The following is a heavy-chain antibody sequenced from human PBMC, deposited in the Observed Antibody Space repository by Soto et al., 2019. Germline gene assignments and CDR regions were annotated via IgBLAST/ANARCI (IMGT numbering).Heavy chain of an antibody. J-gene: IGHJ4*02. CDR1: GLTFSNFA. D-gene: IGHD1-7*01. V-gene: IGHV3-23*01. CDR3: AKFKVFNWNYVFDY. CDR2: IGGSSGTT. Sequence: PGGSLRLSCEVSGLTFSNFAMSWVRQATGKGLEWASAIGGSSGTTFYAYSVNGRFTISKHYAKNMLYLQMNSLRAEDTAVYYCAKFKVFNWNYVFDYWGQGGPVTVSS.